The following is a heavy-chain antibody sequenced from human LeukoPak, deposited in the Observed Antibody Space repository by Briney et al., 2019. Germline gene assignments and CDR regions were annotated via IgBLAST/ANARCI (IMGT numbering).Heavy chain of an antibody. CDR2: INPNSGGT. D-gene: IGHD3-10*01. Sequence: ASVKVSCKASGYTFTGYYMHWVRQAPGQGLEWMGWINPNSGGTNYAQKFQGRVTMTRDTSISTAYMELSRLRSDDTAVYYCARKEVGYYYGSGKEFYGMDVWGQGTTVTVPS. CDR1: GYTFTGYY. CDR3: ARKEVGYYYGSGKEFYGMDV. J-gene: IGHJ6*02. V-gene: IGHV1-2*02.